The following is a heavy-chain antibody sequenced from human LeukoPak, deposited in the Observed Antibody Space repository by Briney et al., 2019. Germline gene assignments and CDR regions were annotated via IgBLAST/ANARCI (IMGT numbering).Heavy chain of an antibody. CDR3: AGDRGYLQFDY. CDR2: ISWNSGSI. Sequence: PGGSLRLSCAASGFTFDDYAMHWVRQAPGKGLEWVSGISWNSGSIGYADSVKGRFTISRDNAKNSLYLQLNSLRAEDTAMYYCAGDRGYLQFDYWGQGTLVTVSS. D-gene: IGHD3-10*01. V-gene: IGHV3-9*01. J-gene: IGHJ4*02. CDR1: GFTFDDYA.